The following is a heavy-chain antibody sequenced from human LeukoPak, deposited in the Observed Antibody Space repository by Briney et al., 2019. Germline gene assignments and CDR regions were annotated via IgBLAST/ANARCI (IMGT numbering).Heavy chain of an antibody. CDR3: AKDPTRPIAVAGTFDY. CDR1: GFTFSSYA. V-gene: IGHV3-23*01. CDR2: ISGSGGST. Sequence: GGSLRLSCAASGFTFSSYATSWVRQAPGKGLEWVSAISGSGGSTYYADSVKGRFTISRDNSKNTLYLQMNSLRAEDTAVYYCAKDPTRPIAVAGTFDYWGQGTLVTVSS. J-gene: IGHJ4*02. D-gene: IGHD6-19*01.